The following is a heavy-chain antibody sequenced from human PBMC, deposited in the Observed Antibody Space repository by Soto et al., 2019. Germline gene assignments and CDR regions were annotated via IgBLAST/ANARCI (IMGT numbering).Heavy chain of an antibody. CDR1: GGTFSSYA. D-gene: IGHD3-22*01. V-gene: IGHV1-69*12. CDR3: AIDRGPSSGYYPYWFDP. CDR2: IIPIFGTA. Sequence: QVQLVQSGAEVKKPGSSVKVSCKASGGTFSSYAISWVRQAPGQGLEWMGEIIPIFGTAKYAQKFQGRVTITADESTSTADMELSSMRAEDTAVYYCAIDRGPSSGYYPYWFDPLGQGTLVTVSS. J-gene: IGHJ5*02.